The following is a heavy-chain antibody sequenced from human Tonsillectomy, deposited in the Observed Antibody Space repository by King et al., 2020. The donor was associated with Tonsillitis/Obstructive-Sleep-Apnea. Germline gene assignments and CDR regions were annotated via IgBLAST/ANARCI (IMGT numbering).Heavy chain of an antibody. CDR2: FGGSGGST. CDR3: ANVGYCSSTSCYVAYNWFDP. CDR1: GFTFSGYA. D-gene: IGHD2-2*01. J-gene: IGHJ5*02. Sequence: VQLVESGGGLVQPGGSLRLSCAASGFTFSGYAISWVRQAPGKGLEWVSAFGGSGGSTYYAYSVKVRFTISIDNSKNTLYLQMNSLRAEETAVYYCANVGYCSSTSCYVAYNWFDPWGQGTLVTVSS. V-gene: IGHV3-23*04.